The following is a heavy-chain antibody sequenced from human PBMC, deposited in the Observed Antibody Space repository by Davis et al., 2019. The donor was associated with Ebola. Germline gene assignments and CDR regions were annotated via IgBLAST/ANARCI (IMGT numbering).Heavy chain of an antibody. CDR2: ISGSGAGT. CDR3: AKTPDIVLETVATTFDY. J-gene: IGHJ4*01. V-gene: IGHV3-23*01. D-gene: IGHD2-2*01. Sequence: GESLKISCAASGFTFSSYAMSWVRQAPGKGLEWVAAISGSGAGTYYADSVKGRFTISRDNSKNMLYLQMDSLRAEDTAVFYCAKTPDIVLETVATTFDYWGPGTHVTVSS. CDR1: GFTFSSYA.